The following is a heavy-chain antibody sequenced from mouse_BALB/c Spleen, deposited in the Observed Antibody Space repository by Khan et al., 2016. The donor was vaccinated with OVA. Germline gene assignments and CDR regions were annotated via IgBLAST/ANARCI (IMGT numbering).Heavy chain of an antibody. CDR1: GFTFSSYV. CDR3: AREAYRYGEYYFDD. V-gene: IGHV5-6-5*01. Sequence: EVELVESGGDLVKPGGSLKLSCAASGFTFSSYVMSWVRQTPEKRLEWVASISSGGSTYYPDSVKGRFTISRDNARNILYLKMSSLRSEDTAMYYCAREAYRYGEYYFDDGGEGTTLTVSS. CDR2: ISSGGST. J-gene: IGHJ2*01. D-gene: IGHD2-14*01.